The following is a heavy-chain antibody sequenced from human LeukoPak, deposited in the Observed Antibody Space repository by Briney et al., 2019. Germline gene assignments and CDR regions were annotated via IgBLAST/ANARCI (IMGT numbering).Heavy chain of an antibody. V-gene: IGHV4-39*01. CDR2: IYYSGST. CDR1: GGSISSSSYY. D-gene: IGHD3-22*01. J-gene: IGHJ4*02. Sequence: PSETLSLTCTVSGGSISSSSYYWGWIRQPPGKGLEWIGSIYYSGSTYYNPSLKSRVTISVDTSKNQFSLKLSSVTAADTAVYYCARPANYYDSSGYYYYWGQGTLVTVSS. CDR3: ARPANYYDSSGYYYY.